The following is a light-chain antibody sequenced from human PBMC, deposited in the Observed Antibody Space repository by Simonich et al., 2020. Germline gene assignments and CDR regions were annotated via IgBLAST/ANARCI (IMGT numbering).Light chain of an antibody. CDR3: QSYDSSLSGSV. J-gene: IGLJ2*01. CDR2: GNP. Sequence: QSVLTQPPSVSGAPGQRVTISCTGSSSNIGAGYDVHWYQPLPGTAPKLLCYGNPNRPSGVPDRFACSKSGTSSSLAITGLQAEDDADYYCQSYDSSLSGSVFGGGTKLTVL. V-gene: IGLV1-40*01. CDR1: SSNIGAGYD.